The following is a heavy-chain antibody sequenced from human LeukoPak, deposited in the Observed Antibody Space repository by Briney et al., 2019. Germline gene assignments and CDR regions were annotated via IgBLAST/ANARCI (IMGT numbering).Heavy chain of an antibody. CDR3: AKGEEYCSSTSCQSYYYYGMDV. V-gene: IGHV1-2*02. Sequence: GASVKVSCKASGYTFTGYYMHWVRQAPGQGREWMGWINPNSGGTNYAQKFQGRVTMTRDTSISTAYMELSRLRSDDTAVYYCAKGEEYCSSTSCQSYYYYGMDVWGQGTTVTVSS. CDR1: GYTFTGYY. J-gene: IGHJ6*02. D-gene: IGHD2-2*01. CDR2: INPNSGGT.